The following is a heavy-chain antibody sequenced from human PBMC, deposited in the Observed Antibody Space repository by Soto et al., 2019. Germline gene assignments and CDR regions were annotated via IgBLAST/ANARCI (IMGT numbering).Heavy chain of an antibody. CDR3: AGYSGYDGYYYYGMDV. J-gene: IGHJ6*02. V-gene: IGHV1-69*13. CDR1: GGTFSSYA. D-gene: IGHD5-12*01. CDR2: IIPIFGTA. Sequence: SVKVSCKASGGTFSSYAISWVRQAPGQGLEWMGGIIPIFGTANYAQKFQGRVTITADESTSTAYMELSSLRSEDTAVYYCAGYSGYDGYYYYGMDVWGQGTTVTVSS.